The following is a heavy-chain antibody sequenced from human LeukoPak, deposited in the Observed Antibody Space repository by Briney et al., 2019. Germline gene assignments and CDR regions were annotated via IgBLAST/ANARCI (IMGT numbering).Heavy chain of an antibody. Sequence: PGGSLRLSCAASGFTFSSYGMHWVRQAPGKGLEWVAVISYDGSNKYYADSVKGRFTISRDNSKNTLYLQMNSLRAEDTAVYYCAKGIDYYDKHSTDYWGQGTLVTVSS. D-gene: IGHD3-22*01. V-gene: IGHV3-30*18. CDR3: AKGIDYYDKHSTDY. CDR1: GFTFSSYG. J-gene: IGHJ4*02. CDR2: ISYDGSNK.